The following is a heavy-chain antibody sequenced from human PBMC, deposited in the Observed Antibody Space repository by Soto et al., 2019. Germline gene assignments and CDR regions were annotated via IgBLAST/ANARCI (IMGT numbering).Heavy chain of an antibody. CDR3: AGHPGTTDAYYYYYGMDV. Sequence: QVQLVESGGGVVQPGRSLRLSCAASGFTFSSYGMHWVRQAPGKGLEWVAVISYDGSNKYYADSVKGRFTISRDNSKNTLYLQMNSLRAEDTAVYYCAGHPGTTDAYYYYYGMDVWGQGNTVTVSS. V-gene: IGHV3-30*03. CDR2: ISYDGSNK. D-gene: IGHD1-1*01. CDR1: GFTFSSYG. J-gene: IGHJ6*02.